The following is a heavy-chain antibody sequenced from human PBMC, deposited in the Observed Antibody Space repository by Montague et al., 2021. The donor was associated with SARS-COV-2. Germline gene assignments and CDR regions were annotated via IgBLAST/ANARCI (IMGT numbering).Heavy chain of an antibody. CDR1: GGSISSYY. CDR3: ARRALGYCSSTSCETAFDI. Sequence: SETLSLTCTVSGGSISSYYWSWIRQPPGKGLEWIGYIYYSGSTNYNPSLKSRVTISVDTSKNQFSLKLSSVTAADTAAYYCARRALGYCSSTSCETAFDIWGQGTMGTGSS. J-gene: IGHJ3*02. CDR2: IYYSGST. V-gene: IGHV4-59*08. D-gene: IGHD2-2*01.